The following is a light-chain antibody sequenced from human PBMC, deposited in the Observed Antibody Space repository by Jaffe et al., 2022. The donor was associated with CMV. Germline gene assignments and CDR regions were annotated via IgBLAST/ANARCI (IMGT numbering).Light chain of an antibody. CDR1: SSNIDLNF. CDR3: GAWDNSLRTYV. J-gene: IGLJ1*01. V-gene: IGLV1-51*02. CDR2: ENN. Sequence: QSVLTQPPSVSAAPGQKVTISCSRSSSNIDLNFVSWYQHLPGTAPKTLIYENNRRPSGIPDRFSGAKSGTSATLGITGLQAGDEADYYCGAWDNSLRTYVFGPGTKVTVL.